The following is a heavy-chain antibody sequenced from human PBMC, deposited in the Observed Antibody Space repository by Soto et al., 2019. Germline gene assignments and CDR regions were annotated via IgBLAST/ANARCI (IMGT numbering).Heavy chain of an antibody. CDR1: VFTFSSYA. D-gene: IGHD3-22*01. J-gene: IGHJ4*02. CDR3: ARGPLAYDSSGYFDY. CDR2: ISYDGSNK. Sequence: GSLRLSCASSVFTFSSYAMHWVRQSPGKGLEWVAVISYDGSNKYYADSVKGRFTISRDNSKNTLYLQMNSLRAEDTAVYYCARGPLAYDSSGYFDYWGQGTLVTVSS. V-gene: IGHV3-30-3*01.